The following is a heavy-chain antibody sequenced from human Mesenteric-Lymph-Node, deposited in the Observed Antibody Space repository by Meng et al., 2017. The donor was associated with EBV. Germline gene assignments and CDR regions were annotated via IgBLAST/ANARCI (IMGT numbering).Heavy chain of an antibody. CDR3: ARGLGAPNLYYDSNALDY. V-gene: IGHV4-34*01. CDR2: LNRSGNT. CDR1: GGSFSGQY. Sequence: QGQLQQWGAGLFKPSETLSLTCAVYGGSFSGQYWSWIRQPPGKGLEWIGELNRSGNTNYNPFFKGRVTISVDTSKNQFSLKLSSVTAADTAVYYCARGLGAPNLYYDSNALDYWGQGTLVTVFS. J-gene: IGHJ4*02. D-gene: IGHD3-22*01.